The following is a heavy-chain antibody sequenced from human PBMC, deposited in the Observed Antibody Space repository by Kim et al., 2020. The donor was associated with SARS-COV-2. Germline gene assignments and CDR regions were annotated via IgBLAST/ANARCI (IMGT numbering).Heavy chain of an antibody. J-gene: IGHJ5*02. Sequence: GYAQKCQGRGTMTRNTCISTAYMELSSLRSEDTAVYYCARATWDWFDPWGQGTLVTVSS. V-gene: IGHV1-8*01. D-gene: IGHD7-27*01. CDR3: ARATWDWFDP.